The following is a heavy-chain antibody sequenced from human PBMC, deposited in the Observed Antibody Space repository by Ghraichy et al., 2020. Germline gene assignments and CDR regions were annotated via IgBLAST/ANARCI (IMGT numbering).Heavy chain of an antibody. V-gene: IGHV1-2*02. Sequence: ASVKVSCEASGYSFTDYYIHWVRQAPGQGLEWMGWINAKSGGRNFPPRFLGRVTMSRDTSTSTAYIEVNSLRSNDTAVYYCARGFGTEVGGDFAFDVWGQGTMVTVSS. CDR1: GYSFTDYY. CDR2: INAKSGGR. J-gene: IGHJ3*01. CDR3: ARGFGTEVGGDFAFDV. D-gene: IGHD2-21*01.